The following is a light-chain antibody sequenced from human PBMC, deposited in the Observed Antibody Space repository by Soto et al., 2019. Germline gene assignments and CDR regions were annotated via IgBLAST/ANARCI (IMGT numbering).Light chain of an antibody. J-gene: IGKJ4*01. CDR3: QQTYSAPLT. CDR1: QSISRH. Sequence: DIQMTQSPPSLSASVGERVTITCRASQSISRHLNWYHQKPGKAPKLLIYGASSLQSGVPSRISGSGSGTDFTLTISSLQPEDFATYYCQQTYSAPLTFGGGTKVDIK. V-gene: IGKV1-39*01. CDR2: GAS.